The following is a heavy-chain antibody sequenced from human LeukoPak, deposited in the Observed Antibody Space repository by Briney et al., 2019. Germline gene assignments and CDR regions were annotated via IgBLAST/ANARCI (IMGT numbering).Heavy chain of an antibody. CDR1: GGTFSSYA. D-gene: IGHD3-22*01. V-gene: IGHV1-69*13. Sequence: GASVTVSCKASGGTFSSYAISWVRQAPGQGLEWMGGIIPIFGTANYAQKFQGRVTITADESTSTAYMELSSLRSEDTAVYYCARSLYYYDSSGYYSPWGYYYYYMDVWGKGTTVTISS. CDR2: IIPIFGTA. J-gene: IGHJ6*03. CDR3: ARSLYYYDSSGYYSPWGYYYYYMDV.